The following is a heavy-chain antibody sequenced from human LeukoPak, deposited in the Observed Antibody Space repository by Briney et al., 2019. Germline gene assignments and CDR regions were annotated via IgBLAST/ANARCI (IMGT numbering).Heavy chain of an antibody. V-gene: IGHV4-30-2*02. Sequence: PSETLSLTCTVSGGSISSGGHYWSWLRHPPGKGLEWIGYIYHTGVTYFNPSLKSRVTISVDRSKNQFSLKLSSVTAADTAVYYCARQKGASNYDFSYYFDYWGQGTLVTVSS. J-gene: IGHJ4*02. CDR3: ARQKGASNYDFSYYFDY. D-gene: IGHD3-3*01. CDR2: IYHTGVT. CDR1: GGSISSGGHY.